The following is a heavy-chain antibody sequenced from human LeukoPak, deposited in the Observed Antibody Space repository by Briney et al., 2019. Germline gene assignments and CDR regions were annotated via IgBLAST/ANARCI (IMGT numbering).Heavy chain of an antibody. J-gene: IGHJ4*02. Sequence: SQTLSLTCAVSGGSISSGGYSWSWIRQPPGKGLEWIGHIYQSGSTDYNPTLKSRVTISVDRPKNQFSLKLSSVTAADTAVYYCARAASRTVDYWGQGTLVTVSS. D-gene: IGHD1-1*01. CDR2: IYQSGST. CDR3: ARAASRTVDY. V-gene: IGHV4-30-2*01. CDR1: GGSISSGGYS.